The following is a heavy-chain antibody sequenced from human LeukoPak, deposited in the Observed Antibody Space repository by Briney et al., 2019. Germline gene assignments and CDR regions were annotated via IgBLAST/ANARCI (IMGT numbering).Heavy chain of an antibody. CDR2: IIPILGTA. CDR3: ARDPTMVRGGAWFDP. J-gene: IGHJ5*02. Sequence: ASVKVSCKASGGTFSSYAISWVRQAPGQGLEWMGRIIPILGTANSAQKFQGRVRITADESTSTAYMELSSLRSEDTAVYYCARDPTMVRGGAWFDPWGQGTLVTVSS. D-gene: IGHD3-10*01. CDR1: GGTFSSYA. V-gene: IGHV1-69*11.